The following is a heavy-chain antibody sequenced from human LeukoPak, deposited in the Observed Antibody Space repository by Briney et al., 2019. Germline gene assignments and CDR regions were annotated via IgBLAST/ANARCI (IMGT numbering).Heavy chain of an antibody. Sequence: GGSLRLSCAASGFTFSGYEMNGVRQAPGKGLEWVSYISISGSTIYYADSVKGRFTISRDNAKDSLYLQMNSLRAEDTAVYYCARVGRYSYGSYYYYYYMDVWGKGTTVTISS. CDR2: ISISGSTI. J-gene: IGHJ6*03. CDR1: GFTFSGYE. V-gene: IGHV3-48*03. CDR3: ARVGRYSYGSYYYYYYMDV. D-gene: IGHD5-18*01.